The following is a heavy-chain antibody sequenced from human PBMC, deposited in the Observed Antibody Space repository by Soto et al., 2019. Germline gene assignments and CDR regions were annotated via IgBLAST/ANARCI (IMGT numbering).Heavy chain of an antibody. J-gene: IGHJ4*02. V-gene: IGHV1-18*04. Sequence: ASGKVSCKASGYTFTSYGISWVRQAPGQGLEWMGWISAYNGNTNYAQKLQGRVTMTTDTSTSTAYMELRSLRSDDTAVYYCARDYLGNSDFDYWGQGTLVTVSS. CDR2: ISAYNGNT. CDR1: GYTFTSYG. CDR3: ARDYLGNSDFDY. D-gene: IGHD1-26*01.